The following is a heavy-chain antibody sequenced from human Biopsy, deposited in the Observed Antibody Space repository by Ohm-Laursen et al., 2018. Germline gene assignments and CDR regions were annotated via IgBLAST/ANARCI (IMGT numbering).Heavy chain of an antibody. CDR1: GGTFTNHA. V-gene: IGHV1-69*06. J-gene: IGHJ2*01. CDR3: ARFPLGAYDDSGSYRAVEHWYFDL. D-gene: IGHD3-22*01. Sequence: SSVKVSCKASGGTFTNHAVGWVRQAPGQGLEWVGSSIPLFNTANYADKYQGRVTLTADKSTTTAYMELSSLRSEDTAIYYCARFPLGAYDDSGSYRAVEHWYFDLWGRGTLVTVSS. CDR2: SIPLFNTA.